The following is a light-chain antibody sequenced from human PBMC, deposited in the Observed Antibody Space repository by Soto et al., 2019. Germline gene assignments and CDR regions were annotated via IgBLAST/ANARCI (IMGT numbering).Light chain of an antibody. CDR2: GAS. J-gene: IGKJ1*01. V-gene: IGKV3-15*01. CDR1: QSVSGT. Sequence: EIVMTQSPATLSVSPGERATLSCRASQSVSGTLAWYQQKPGQAPRLLIYGASTRATGIPARFSGSGSGTEFTLTISSLQSEDFAIYFCQQYNNWPPDRTFGQGTKVEIK. CDR3: QQYNNWPPDRT.